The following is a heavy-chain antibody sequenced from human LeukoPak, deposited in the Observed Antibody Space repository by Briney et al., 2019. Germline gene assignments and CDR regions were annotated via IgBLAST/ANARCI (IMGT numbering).Heavy chain of an antibody. V-gene: IGHV3-74*01. CDR3: ARAGRLRGEDYYGSGSYYNPDY. J-gene: IGHJ4*02. Sequence: GGSLRLSCAASGFTFSSYAMSWVRQAPGKGLVWVSRINSDGSSTSYADSAKGRFTISRDNAKNTLYLQMNSLRAEDTAVYYCARAGRLRGEDYYGSGSYYNPDYWGQGTLVTVSS. D-gene: IGHD3-10*01. CDR2: INSDGSST. CDR1: GFTFSSYA.